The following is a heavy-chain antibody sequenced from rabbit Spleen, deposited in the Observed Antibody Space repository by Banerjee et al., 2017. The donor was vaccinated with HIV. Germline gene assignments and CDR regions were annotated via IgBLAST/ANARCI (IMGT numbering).Heavy chain of an antibody. CDR3: ARDGAGGSYFAL. J-gene: IGHJ6*01. Sequence: QLKESGGGLVQPGESLKLSCKASGFDFSNYYMNWVRQAPGKGLEWIGYIDPLFGITYYANWVNGRFSISRENAQNTVFLQMTSLTAADTATYFCARDGAGGSYFALRGPGTLVTVS. D-gene: IGHD8-1*01. CDR1: GFDFSNYY. CDR2: IDPLFGIT. V-gene: IGHV1S7*01.